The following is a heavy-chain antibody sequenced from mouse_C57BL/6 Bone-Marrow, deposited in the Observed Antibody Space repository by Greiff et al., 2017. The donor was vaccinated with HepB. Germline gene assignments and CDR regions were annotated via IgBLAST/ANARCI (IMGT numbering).Heavy chain of an antibody. V-gene: IGHV3-1*01. CDR2: ISYSGST. Sequence: EVQRVESGPGMVKPSQSLSLTCTVTGYSITSGYDWHWIRHFPGNKLEWMGYISYSGSTNYNPSLKSRISITHDTSKNHFFLKLNSVTTEDTATYYCAREGTAHGTLFAYWGQGTLVTVSA. D-gene: IGHD3-2*02. CDR1: GYSITSGYD. J-gene: IGHJ3*01. CDR3: AREGTAHGTLFAY.